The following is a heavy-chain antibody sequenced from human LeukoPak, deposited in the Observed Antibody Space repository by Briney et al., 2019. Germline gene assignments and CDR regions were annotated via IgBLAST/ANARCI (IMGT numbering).Heavy chain of an antibody. J-gene: IGHJ4*02. CDR2: VSGSGNNT. CDR1: GFTFSSSA. CDR3: AKFGRPAAGTL. Sequence: GGSLRLSCVASGFTFSSSALSWVRQAPEKGLEWVAGVSGSGNNTFYTDIVKGRFIVSRDNSKNTLYLQMKSLRADDSGVYFCAKFGRPAAGTLWGQGTLVTVSS. V-gene: IGHV3-23*01. D-gene: IGHD2-2*01.